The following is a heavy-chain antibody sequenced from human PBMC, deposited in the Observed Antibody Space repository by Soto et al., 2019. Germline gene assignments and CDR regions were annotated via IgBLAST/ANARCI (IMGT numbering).Heavy chain of an antibody. D-gene: IGHD3-9*01. CDR1: GFSFSKYK. V-gene: IGHV5-51*01. Sequence: GESLKISCEGSGFSFSKYKIGWVRQMPGKGLEWMGIINPGDSDTRYSPSFQGQVTISADKSISTAYLQWSSLKASDTAMYYCARHRADILTGYPNYYYYYGMDVWGQGTTVTVSS. J-gene: IGHJ6*02. CDR2: INPGDSDT. CDR3: ARHRADILTGYPNYYYYYGMDV.